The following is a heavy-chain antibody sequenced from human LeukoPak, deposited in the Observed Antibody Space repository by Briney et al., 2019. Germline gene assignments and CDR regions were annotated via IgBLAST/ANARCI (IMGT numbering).Heavy chain of an antibody. J-gene: IGHJ6*03. CDR2: INPNSGGT. CDR1: GYTFTGYY. Sequence: ASVKVSCKASGYTFTGYYMNWVRQAPGQGLEWMGWINPNSGGTNYAQKFQGRVTMTRDTSISTAYMELSRLRSDDTAVYYCARPPEGSYGYLGDYYYYMDVWGKGTTVTVSS. CDR3: ARPPEGSYGYLGDYYYYMDV. D-gene: IGHD5-18*01. V-gene: IGHV1-2*02.